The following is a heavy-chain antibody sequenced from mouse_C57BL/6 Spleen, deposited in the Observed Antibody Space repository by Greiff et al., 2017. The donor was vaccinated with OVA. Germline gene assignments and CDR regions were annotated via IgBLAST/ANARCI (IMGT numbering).Heavy chain of an antibody. V-gene: IGHV1-82*01. J-gene: IGHJ1*03. CDR2: IYPGDGDT. CDR3: VYYDYDNWYFDV. D-gene: IGHD2-4*01. Sequence: QVQLKQSGPELVKPGASVKISCKASGYAFSSSWMNWVKQRPGKGLEWIGRIYPGDGDTNYNGKFKGKATLTADKSSSTAYMQLSSLTSEDSAVYFCVYYDYDNWYFDVWGTGTTVTVSS. CDR1: GYAFSSSW.